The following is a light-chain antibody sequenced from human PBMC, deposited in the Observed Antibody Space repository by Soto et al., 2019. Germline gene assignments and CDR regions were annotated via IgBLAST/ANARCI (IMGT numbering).Light chain of an antibody. J-gene: IGKJ3*01. CDR3: QQYHTEFT. CDR1: QSISTW. CDR2: GTS. Sequence: IQMTQSPSTLSASVGDRVTITCRASQSISTWLAWYQLKPGKVPKLLIQGTSSLQSGVPSRFSGSGYGTEFTRTISSLQPDGFATFYCQQYHTEFTFGPGTKVDVK. V-gene: IGKV1-5*03.